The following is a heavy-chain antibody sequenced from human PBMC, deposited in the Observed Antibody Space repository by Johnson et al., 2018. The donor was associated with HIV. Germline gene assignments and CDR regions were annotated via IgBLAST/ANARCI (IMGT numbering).Heavy chain of an antibody. CDR2: IRYDGSNK. CDR3: AKDPPRAMVRAIDAFDI. D-gene: IGHD3-10*01. V-gene: IGHV3-30*02. Sequence: VQLVESGGGVVQPGGSLRLSCAASGFTFSSYGMHWVRQAPGKGLEWVAFIRYDGSNKYYADSVKGRFTISRDNSKNTLYLKMNSLRAEDTAVYYCAKDPPRAMVRAIDAFDIWGQGTMVTVSS. J-gene: IGHJ3*02. CDR1: GFTFSSYG.